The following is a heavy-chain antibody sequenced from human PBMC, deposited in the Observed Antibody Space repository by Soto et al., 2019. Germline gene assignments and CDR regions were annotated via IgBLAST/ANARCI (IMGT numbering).Heavy chain of an antibody. D-gene: IGHD6-19*01. J-gene: IGHJ6*02. CDR3: ATDRGSGWYRGVYDGMDV. CDR2: IYPSGST. CDR1: GGSISSGGYS. V-gene: IGHV4-30-2*01. Sequence: SETLSLTCAVSGGSISSGGYSWSWIRQPRVKGLGRIGYIYPSGSTYYNPSLKSRVTISVARSKNQFSLKLSSVPAADTAMYYCATDRGSGWYRGVYDGMDVWGQGTTVTASS.